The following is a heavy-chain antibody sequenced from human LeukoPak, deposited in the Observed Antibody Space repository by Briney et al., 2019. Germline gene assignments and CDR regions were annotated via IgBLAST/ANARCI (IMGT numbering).Heavy chain of an antibody. D-gene: IGHD2-2*01. CDR3: AKGGRQLRAPLIC. Sequence: GGSLRLSCAASGFTFSRNAMHWVRQAPGKGLEWVAVISYDGSNKYYADSVKGRFTISRDNSKNTLYLQMNSLRAEDTAVYYCAKGGRQLRAPLICWGQGTLVTVSS. CDR1: GFTFSRNA. J-gene: IGHJ4*02. V-gene: IGHV3-30*04. CDR2: ISYDGSNK.